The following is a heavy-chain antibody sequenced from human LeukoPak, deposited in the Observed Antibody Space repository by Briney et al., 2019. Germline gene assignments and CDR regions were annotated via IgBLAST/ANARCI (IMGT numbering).Heavy chain of an antibody. J-gene: IGHJ4*02. CDR2: IYSGGST. D-gene: IGHD3-22*01. Sequence: GGSLRLSCAASGFTVSSNYMSWVRQAPGKGLEWVSVIYSGGSTYYADSVKGRFTISRDNSKNTLYLQMNSLRAEDTAVYYCARDSIAGVVVIAYWGQGTLVTVSS. CDR3: ARDSIAGVVVIAY. CDR1: GFTVSSNY. V-gene: IGHV3-66*01.